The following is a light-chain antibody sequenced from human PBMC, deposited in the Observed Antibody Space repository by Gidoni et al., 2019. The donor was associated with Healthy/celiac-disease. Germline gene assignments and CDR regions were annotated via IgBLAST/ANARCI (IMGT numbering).Light chain of an antibody. CDR2: EFS. CDR1: SSDVGGYNY. V-gene: IGLV2-14*01. J-gene: IGLJ2*01. Sequence: SALTHPASVSGSPGHSITISCTGTSSDVGGYNYVSWYQQHPGKAPKLMIYEFSNRPSGVSNRFSGSKSGNTASLTSSGLQAEDEADYYCSSYTSSSSVVFGGGTKLTVL. CDR3: SSYTSSSSVV.